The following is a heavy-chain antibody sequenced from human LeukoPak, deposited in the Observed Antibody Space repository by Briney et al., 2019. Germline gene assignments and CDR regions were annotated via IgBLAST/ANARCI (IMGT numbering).Heavy chain of an antibody. V-gene: IGHV1-69*13. Sequence: GASVKVSCKASGGTFSSYAISWVRQAPGQGLEWMGGIIPIFGTANYAQKFQGRVTITADESTSTAYMELSSLRSEGTAVYYCARELRFLEWSQRANNWFDPWGQGTLVTVSS. D-gene: IGHD3-3*01. J-gene: IGHJ5*02. CDR2: IIPIFGTA. CDR3: ARELRFLEWSQRANNWFDP. CDR1: GGTFSSYA.